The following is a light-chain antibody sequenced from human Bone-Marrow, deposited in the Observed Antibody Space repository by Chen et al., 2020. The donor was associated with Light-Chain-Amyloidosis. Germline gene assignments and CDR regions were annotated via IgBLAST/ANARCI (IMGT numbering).Light chain of an antibody. CDR1: NIGSTS. Sequence: SYVLTQPSSVSVAPGQTATIACGVNNIGSTSVPWYQQTPGQAPLLVVYDDSDRPSGIPERLSGSTPWKTATLTVSRVEAGDEADYYCQVWDRSSDRPVFGGGTKLTVL. CDR3: QVWDRSSDRPV. J-gene: IGLJ3*02. V-gene: IGLV3-21*02. CDR2: DDS.